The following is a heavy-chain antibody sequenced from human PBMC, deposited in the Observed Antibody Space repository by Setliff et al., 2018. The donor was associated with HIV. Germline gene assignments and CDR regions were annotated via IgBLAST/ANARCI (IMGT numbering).Heavy chain of an antibody. V-gene: IGHV1-2*02. D-gene: IGHD4-17*01. Sequence: ASVKVSCKASGYTFTGYYMHWVRQAPGQGLEWMGWINPNSGGTNYAQKFQGRVTMTRDTSISTAYMELSRLRSDDTAVYYCASDGGPYCDYGGGAFDIWGQGTMVTVSS. CDR3: ASDGGPYCDYGGGAFDI. CDR2: INPNSGGT. CDR1: GYTFTGYY. J-gene: IGHJ3*02.